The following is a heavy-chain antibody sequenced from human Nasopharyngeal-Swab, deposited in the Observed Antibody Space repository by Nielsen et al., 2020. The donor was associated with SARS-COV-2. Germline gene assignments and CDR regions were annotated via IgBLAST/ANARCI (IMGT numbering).Heavy chain of an antibody. D-gene: IGHD6-19*01. CDR3: ARDLYSSGGKYYYYGMDV. CDR2: IGTAGDT. V-gene: IGHV3-13*04. J-gene: IGHJ6*02. Sequence: GESLKISCAASGFTFSSYDMHWVRQATGKGLEWVSAIGTAGDTYYPGSVKGRFTISRENAKNSLYLQMNSLRAGDTAVYYCARDLYSSGGKYYYYGMDVWGLGTTVTVSS. CDR1: GFTFSSYD.